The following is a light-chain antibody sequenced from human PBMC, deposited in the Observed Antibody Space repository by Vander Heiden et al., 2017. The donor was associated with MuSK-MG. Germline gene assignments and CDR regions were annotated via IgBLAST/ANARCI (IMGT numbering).Light chain of an antibody. CDR1: QSVSSY. V-gene: IGKV3-11*01. CDR2: DAS. J-gene: IGKJ4*01. CDR3: QQRCYWPPLT. Sequence: IVLTPSPATLSLSPGETATLSCRSSQSVSSYLAWSQQKPGQAPRLLIYDASNRATAIPPRSSGSGSGTDFTLTISGLEPEDSAVYYCQQRCYWPPLTFGAGTKVEIK.